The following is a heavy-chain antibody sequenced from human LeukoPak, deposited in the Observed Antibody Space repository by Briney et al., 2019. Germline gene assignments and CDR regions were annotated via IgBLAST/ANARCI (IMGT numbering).Heavy chain of an antibody. V-gene: IGHV3-30*02. J-gene: IGHJ4*02. CDR3: AKLLYYYDSSQPY. Sequence: GGSLRPSCAASGFTFSSYGMHWVRQAPGKGLEWVAFIRYDGSNKYYADSVKGRFTISRDNSKNTLYLQMNSLRAEDTAVYYCAKLLYYYDSSQPYWGQGTLVTVSS. CDR2: IRYDGSNK. CDR1: GFTFSSYG. D-gene: IGHD3-22*01.